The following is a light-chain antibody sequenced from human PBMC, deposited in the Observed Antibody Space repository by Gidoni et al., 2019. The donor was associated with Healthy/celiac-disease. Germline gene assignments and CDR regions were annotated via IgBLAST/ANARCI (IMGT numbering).Light chain of an antibody. CDR3: SSYTSSSTSVV. CDR1: SSDVGSYNR. J-gene: IGLJ2*01. CDR2: EVS. V-gene: IGLV2-18*02. Sequence: QSALTQPPSVSGFPGQSVTISCTGTSSDVGSYNRVSWYQQPPGTAPKLMIYEVSNRPSGVPDRFSGSKSGNTASLTISGLQAEDEAEYYCSSYTSSSTSVVFGGGTKLTVL.